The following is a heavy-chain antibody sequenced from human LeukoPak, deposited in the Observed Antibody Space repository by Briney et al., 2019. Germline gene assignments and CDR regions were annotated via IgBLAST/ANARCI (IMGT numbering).Heavy chain of an antibody. CDR3: AKGDGYNSIPPY. CDR2: ISSNGISV. D-gene: IGHD5-24*01. Sequence: PGGSLRLSCAASGFTFSDYYMTWIRQAPGKGPEWISYISSNGISVYYADSVKGRFTISRDNARNSLYLQMNSLRAEDTAVYYCAKGDGYNSIPPYWGQGTLVTVSS. CDR1: GFTFSDYY. V-gene: IGHV3-11*01. J-gene: IGHJ4*02.